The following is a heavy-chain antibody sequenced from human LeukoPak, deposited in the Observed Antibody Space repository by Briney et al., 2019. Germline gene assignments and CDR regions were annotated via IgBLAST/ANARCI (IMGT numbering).Heavy chain of an antibody. D-gene: IGHD2-8*01. J-gene: IGHJ4*02. CDR3: ARADRYCTNGVCYTFDH. CDR1: GYTLTELS. Sequence: GASVKVSCKVSGYTLTELSMHWVRQAPGKGLEWMGGFDPEDGETIYAQKFQGRVTITADESTSTAYMELSSLRSEDTAVYYCARADRYCTNGVCYTFDHWGQGTLVTVSS. CDR2: FDPEDGET. V-gene: IGHV1-24*01.